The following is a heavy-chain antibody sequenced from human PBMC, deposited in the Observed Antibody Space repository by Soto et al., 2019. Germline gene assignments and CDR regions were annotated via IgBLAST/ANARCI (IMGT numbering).Heavy chain of an antibody. J-gene: IGHJ5*02. Sequence: SETLSLTCTVSGHSFSHYYWNWIRQPPERGQEWIGQIFYSGGPNYNPALKSRVTISGDTSKKQFSLKLSSVTAADTAVYYCARVGYCSGGSCYSFPWFDPWGQGTLVTVSS. D-gene: IGHD2-15*01. CDR1: GHSFSHYY. V-gene: IGHV4-59*12. CDR3: ARVGYCSGGSCYSFPWFDP. CDR2: IFYSGGP.